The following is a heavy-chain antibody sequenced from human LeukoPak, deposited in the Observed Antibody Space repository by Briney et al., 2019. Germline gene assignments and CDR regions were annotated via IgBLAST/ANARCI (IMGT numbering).Heavy chain of an antibody. Sequence: TGGSLRLPCAASGFTFSSYSMNWVRQAPGKGLEWVSSISSSSSYIYYADSVKGRFTISRDDAKNSLYLQMNSLRAEDTAVYYCARGSIFGVVIAFDYWGQGTLVTVSS. D-gene: IGHD3-3*01. CDR3: ARGSIFGVVIAFDY. CDR1: GFTFSSYS. J-gene: IGHJ4*02. V-gene: IGHV3-21*01. CDR2: ISSSSSYI.